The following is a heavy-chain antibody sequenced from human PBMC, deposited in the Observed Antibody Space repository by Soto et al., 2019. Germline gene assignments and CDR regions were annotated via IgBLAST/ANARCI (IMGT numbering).Heavy chain of an antibody. J-gene: IGHJ4*02. CDR3: ARVMRLRDSSGYYFDY. D-gene: IGHD3-22*01. CDR2: IGYDGSNK. Sequence: GGSLRLSCAASGFTFSSYGMHWVRQAPGKGLEWVAVIGYDGSNKYYADSVKGRFTISRDNSKNTLYLQLNSLRAEDTAVYYCARVMRLRDSSGYYFDYWGQGTLVTVSS. CDR1: GFTFSSYG. V-gene: IGHV3-33*01.